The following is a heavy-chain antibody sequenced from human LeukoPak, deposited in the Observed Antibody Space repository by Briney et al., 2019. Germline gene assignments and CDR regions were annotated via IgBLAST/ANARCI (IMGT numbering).Heavy chain of an antibody. CDR3: ARGQVPAATSAYYYMDV. V-gene: IGHV1-69*13. Sequence: SVKVSCKASGGTFSSYAISWVRQAPGQGLEWMGGIIPIFGTANYAQKFQGRVTITADESTSTAYMELSSLRSEDTAVYYCARGQVPAATSAYYYMDVWGKGTTVTVS. CDR2: IIPIFGTA. J-gene: IGHJ6*03. D-gene: IGHD2-2*01. CDR1: GGTFSSYA.